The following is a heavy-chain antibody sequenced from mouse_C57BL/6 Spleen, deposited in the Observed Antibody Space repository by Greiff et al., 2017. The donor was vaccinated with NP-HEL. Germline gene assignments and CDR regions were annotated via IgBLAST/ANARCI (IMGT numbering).Heavy chain of an antibody. J-gene: IGHJ1*03. Sequence: VQLQQPGAELVKPGASVKLSCKASCYTFTSYWMHWVKQRPGQGLEWIGMIHPNSGSTNYNEKFKSKATLTVDKSSSTAYMQLSSLTSEDSAVYYCARSLYDGYFTWYFDVWGTGTTVTVSS. CDR3: ARSLYDGYFTWYFDV. D-gene: IGHD2-3*01. V-gene: IGHV1-64*01. CDR1: CYTFTSYW. CDR2: IHPNSGST.